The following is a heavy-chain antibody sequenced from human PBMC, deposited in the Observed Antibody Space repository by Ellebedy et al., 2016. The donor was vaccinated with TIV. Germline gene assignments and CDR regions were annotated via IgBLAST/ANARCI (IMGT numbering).Heavy chain of an antibody. CDR1: GFNFRSYW. J-gene: IGHJ5*02. CDR3: ARRASYGDYAVQVNPWFDP. D-gene: IGHD4-17*01. Sequence: GESLKISCAASGFNFRSYWMTWVRQAPGKGLEWVAKIRQEGDEIYYVESVKGRFTISRDNAKNSLLLQMNSLRVEDTAVYYCARRASYGDYAVQVNPWFDPWGRGTLVTVSS. CDR2: IRQEGDEI. V-gene: IGHV3-7*01.